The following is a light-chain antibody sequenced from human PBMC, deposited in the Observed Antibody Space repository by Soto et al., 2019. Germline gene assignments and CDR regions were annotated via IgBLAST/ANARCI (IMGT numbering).Light chain of an antibody. J-gene: IGKJ1*01. V-gene: IGKV3-15*01. CDR3: QQYNIWPPWT. CDR2: DAS. CDR1: QSVSNN. Sequence: ILMTQSPATLSVSPGERATLSCRASQSVSNNLAWYQQKPGQAPRLLIYDASTRATGIPARFSGSGSGTDFTLTISGLQSEDFAVYYCQQYNIWPPWTFGQGTKLEVK.